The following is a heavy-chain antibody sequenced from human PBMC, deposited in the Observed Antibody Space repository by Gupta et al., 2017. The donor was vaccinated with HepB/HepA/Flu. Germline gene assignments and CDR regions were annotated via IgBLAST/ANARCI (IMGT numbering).Heavy chain of an antibody. CDR2: ISGSGGST. J-gene: IGHJ4*02. CDR1: GFTFSSYA. D-gene: IGHD5-24*01. Sequence: EVQLLESGGGLVQPGGSLRLSCAASGFTFSSYAMSWVRQAPGKGLEWVSAISGSGGSTYYADSVKGRFTISRDNSKNTLYLQMNSLRAEDTAVYYCENEHGWGDGYNYSDYWGQGTLVTVSA. CDR3: ENEHGWGDGYNYSDY. V-gene: IGHV3-23*01.